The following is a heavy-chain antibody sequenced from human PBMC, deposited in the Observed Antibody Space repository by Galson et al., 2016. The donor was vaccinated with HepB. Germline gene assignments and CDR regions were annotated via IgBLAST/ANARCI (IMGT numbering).Heavy chain of an antibody. CDR3: ARASRRYCSGDNCTPGVFVF. CDR2: MNPKTGYT. CDR1: GFTFTSYD. Sequence: SVKVSCKASGFTFTSYDIKWVRQATGQGLEWMGWMNPKTGYTAYAQKFQGRVTMTRDTSTNTAYMELTSLRSEDTAVYFCARASRRYCSGDNCTPGVFVFWGQGSLVTVSS. D-gene: IGHD2-15*01. V-gene: IGHV1-8*01. J-gene: IGHJ4*02.